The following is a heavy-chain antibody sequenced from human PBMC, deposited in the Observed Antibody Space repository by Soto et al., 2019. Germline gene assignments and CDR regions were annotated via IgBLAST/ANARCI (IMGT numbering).Heavy chain of an antibody. D-gene: IGHD3-3*01. CDR3: ARGLTIFGVVMTYYYGMDV. Sequence: QVQLVQSGAEVKKPGASVKVSCKASGYTFTSYDINWVRQATGQGLEWMGWMNPNSGNTGYAQKFQGRVTMTRNTSIGTAYMELSSLRSEDTAVYYCARGLTIFGVVMTYYYGMDVWGQGTTVTVSS. CDR1: GYTFTSYD. V-gene: IGHV1-8*01. J-gene: IGHJ6*02. CDR2: MNPNSGNT.